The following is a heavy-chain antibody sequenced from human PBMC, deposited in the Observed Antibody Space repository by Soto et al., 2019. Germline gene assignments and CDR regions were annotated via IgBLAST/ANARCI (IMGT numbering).Heavy chain of an antibody. Sequence: EVQLVQSGAEVKKPGESLKISCKGSGYSITSYWIGWVRQMPGKGLEWMGIIYPGDSDTRYSPSFQGQVTISADKSISTAYLQWSSLKASDTAMYYCARARSQRATRPFRWFDPWGQGTLVTVSS. CDR2: IYPGDSDT. CDR3: ARARSQRATRPFRWFDP. V-gene: IGHV5-51*03. D-gene: IGHD6-25*01. J-gene: IGHJ5*02. CDR1: GYSITSYW.